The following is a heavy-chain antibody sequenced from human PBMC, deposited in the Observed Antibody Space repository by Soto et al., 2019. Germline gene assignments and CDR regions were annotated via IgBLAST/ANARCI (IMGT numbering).Heavy chain of an antibody. V-gene: IGHV3-66*01. CDR1: GLSVGNNY. CDR2: IYSGSTT. Sequence: EVQLVESGGGVVQPGGSLRLSCAASGLSVGNNYMSWVRQAPGKGLEWVSVIYSGSTTHYADSVKGRFSISRDSSRNMVYLQMNSLRVEDTAVYHCARGYCVQGYGAGTYFDDWGQGTLVTVSS. D-gene: IGHD2-21*01. J-gene: IGHJ4*02. CDR3: ARGYCVQGYGAGTYFDD.